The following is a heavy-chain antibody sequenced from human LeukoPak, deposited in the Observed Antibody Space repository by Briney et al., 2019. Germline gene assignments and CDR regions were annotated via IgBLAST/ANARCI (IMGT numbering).Heavy chain of an antibody. CDR2: INPNNGTT. Sequence: ASVKVSRKASGYTFTGYYMHWVRQAPGQGLEWMGWINPNNGTTNSAQKFQGRVTMTRDTSISTAYMELSGLRSDDTAVYYCAREAAEVGYNWFDPWGQGTLVTVSS. CDR1: GYTFTGYY. V-gene: IGHV1-2*02. CDR3: AREAAEVGYNWFDP. D-gene: IGHD2-15*01. J-gene: IGHJ5*02.